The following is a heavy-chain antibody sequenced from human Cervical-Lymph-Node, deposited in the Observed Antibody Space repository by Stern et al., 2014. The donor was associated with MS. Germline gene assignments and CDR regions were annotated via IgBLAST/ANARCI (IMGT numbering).Heavy chain of an antibody. D-gene: IGHD3-3*01. CDR3: ARIFWSGYHRGGGLDV. CDR1: GGSFGGYY. V-gene: IGHV4-34*01. CDR2: LNQSGST. J-gene: IGHJ6*02. Sequence: QVQLQQWGAGLLKPSETLSLTCAVSGGSFGGYYWTWIRQTPGQGLEWIGELNQSGSTNYSHSLKSRLRMSVDTSKNQFSLNLPSVTAADTALYYCARIFWSGYHRGGGLDVWGQGTTVTVSS.